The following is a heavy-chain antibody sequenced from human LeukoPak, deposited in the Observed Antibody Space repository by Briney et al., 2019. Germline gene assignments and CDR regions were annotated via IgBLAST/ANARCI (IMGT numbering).Heavy chain of an antibody. CDR2: ISYDGSNK. D-gene: IGHD2-2*01. V-gene: IGHV3-30*18. Sequence: HPGRSLRLSCAASGFTFSSYGMHWVRQAPGKGLEWVAVISYDGSNKYYADSVKGRFTISRDNSKNTLYLQMNGLRAEDTAVYYCAKDQDRSGYCSSTSCIYYYYGMDVWGQGTTVTVSS. CDR3: AKDQDRSGYCSSTSCIYYYYGMDV. CDR1: GFTFSSYG. J-gene: IGHJ6*02.